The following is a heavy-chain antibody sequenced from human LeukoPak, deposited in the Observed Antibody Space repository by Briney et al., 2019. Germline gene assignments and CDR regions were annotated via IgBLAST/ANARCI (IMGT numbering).Heavy chain of an antibody. D-gene: IGHD4-17*01. V-gene: IGHV4-59*08. CDR2: IFSGGIT. CDR3: ARTRDYGYFDY. Sequence: SETLPLTCTVSGGSIFSYYWNWIRQPPGKGLEWIGYIFSGGITNYNPSLKSRVTISVDTSKSQFSLKLSSVIAADTAVYYCARTRDYGYFDYWGQGTLVTVSS. CDR1: GGSIFSYY. J-gene: IGHJ4*02.